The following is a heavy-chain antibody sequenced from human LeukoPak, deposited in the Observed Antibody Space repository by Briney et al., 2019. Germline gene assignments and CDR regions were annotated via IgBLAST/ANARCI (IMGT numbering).Heavy chain of an antibody. V-gene: IGHV1-18*01. CDR2: ISAYNGNT. D-gene: IGHD2-15*01. Sequence: WASVKVFCKASGYTFTSYGISWVRQAPGQGLEWMGWISAYNGNTNYAQKLQGRVTMTTDTSTSTAYMELRSLRSDDTAVYYCAREYCSGGSCYPDSFRPLDYWGQGTLVTVSS. CDR1: GYTFTSYG. CDR3: AREYCSGGSCYPDSFRPLDY. J-gene: IGHJ4*02.